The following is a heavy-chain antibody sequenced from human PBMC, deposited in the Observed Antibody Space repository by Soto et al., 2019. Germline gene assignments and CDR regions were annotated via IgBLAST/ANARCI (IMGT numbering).Heavy chain of an antibody. CDR2: ISYDGSNK. Sequence: GGSLRLSCAASGFTFSSYAMHWVRQAPGKGLEWVAVISYDGSNKYYADSVKGRFTISRDNSKNTLYLQMNSLRAEDTAVYYCARDDYRNYGNYYGMDVWGQGTTVTVS. D-gene: IGHD4-4*01. CDR3: ARDDYRNYGNYYGMDV. V-gene: IGHV3-30-3*01. CDR1: GFTFSSYA. J-gene: IGHJ6*02.